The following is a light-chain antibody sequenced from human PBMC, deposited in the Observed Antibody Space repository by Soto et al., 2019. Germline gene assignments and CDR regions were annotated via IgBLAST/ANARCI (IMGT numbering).Light chain of an antibody. CDR3: SSYTSSSTLV. CDR2: EVS. V-gene: IGLV2-14*01. J-gene: IGLJ1*01. Sequence: QSALTHPASVSGSPGQSIAIVCTATSSDVGGYNYVAGYQQHPGKAPKLMIYEVSNRPSGVSNRFSRSKSGNTASLTISGLQAEDEADYYCSSYTSSSTLVFGTGTKLTVL. CDR1: SSDVGGYNY.